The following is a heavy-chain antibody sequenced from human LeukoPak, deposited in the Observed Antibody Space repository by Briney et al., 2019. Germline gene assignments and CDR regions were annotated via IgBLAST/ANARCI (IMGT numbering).Heavy chain of an antibody. CDR2: ISYDGSNK. J-gene: IGHJ4*02. CDR1: RFTFNSYA. D-gene: IGHD2-15*01. V-gene: IGHV3-30-3*01. Sequence: GGSLRLSCAASRFTFNSYAMSWVRQAPGKGLEWVAVISYDGSNKYYADSVKGRFTISRDNSKNTLYLQMNSLRAEDTAVYYCARDVGVVVAATASDPDYWGQGTLVTVSS. CDR3: ARDVGVVVAATASDPDY.